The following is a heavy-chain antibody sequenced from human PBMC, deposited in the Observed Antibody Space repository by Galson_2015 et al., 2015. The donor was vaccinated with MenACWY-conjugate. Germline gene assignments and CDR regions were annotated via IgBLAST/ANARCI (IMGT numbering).Heavy chain of an antibody. J-gene: IGHJ4*01. CDR2: INAGNGNT. D-gene: IGHD3-10*01. CDR3: ARNELLWFGELFDY. CDR1: GYTFTSYA. V-gene: IGHV1-3*01. Sequence: SVKVSCKASGYTFTSYAMHWVRQAPGQSLEWMGWINAGNGNTKYSQKFQGRVTITRDTSASTAYMELSSLRSEDTAVYYCARNELLWFGELFDYWGHGTLVTVSS.